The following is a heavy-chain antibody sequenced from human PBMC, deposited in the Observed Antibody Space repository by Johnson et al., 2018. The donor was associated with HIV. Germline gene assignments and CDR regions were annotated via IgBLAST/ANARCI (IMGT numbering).Heavy chain of an antibody. Sequence: EVQLVESGGGLVQSGGSLRLSCGASGFSVSNTYMNWVRQAPGKGLEWVSVIYSGGSIYYAVSVKGRFTISRDNSKKTLYLQMNSLRAEDTAVYYCVRDRGTMLLDGAFDIWGQGTVVTVSS. J-gene: IGHJ3*02. CDR1: GFSVSNTY. D-gene: IGHD3-10*01. CDR3: VRDRGTMLLDGAFDI. CDR2: IYSGGSI. V-gene: IGHV3-66*02.